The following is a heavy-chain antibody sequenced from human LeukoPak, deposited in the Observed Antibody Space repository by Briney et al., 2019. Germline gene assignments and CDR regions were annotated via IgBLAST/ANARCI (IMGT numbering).Heavy chain of an antibody. CDR3: AKERDYGPADY. V-gene: IGHV3-23*01. Sequence: GGSLRLSCVASGFISNKHAMSWVRQAPGKGLEWVSGLSGSGRSTDYADSVKGRFTVSRDNSKNTLFLQMNSLRAEDTAIYYCAKERDYGPADYWGQGTLVTVSS. CDR2: LSGSGRST. D-gene: IGHD4/OR15-4a*01. CDR1: GFISNKHA. J-gene: IGHJ4*02.